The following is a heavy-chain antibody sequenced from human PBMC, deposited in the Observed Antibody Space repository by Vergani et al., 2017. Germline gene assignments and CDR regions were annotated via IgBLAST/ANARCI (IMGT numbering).Heavy chain of an antibody. CDR1: GGTFSSYA. Sequence: VSCKASGGTFSSYAISWVRQAPGQGLEWMGGIIPIFGTANYAQKFQGRVTITADESTSTAYMELSSLRSEDTAVYYCARGIAAADTFDYWGQGTLVTVSS. J-gene: IGHJ4*02. V-gene: IGHV1-69*01. D-gene: IGHD6-13*01. CDR2: IIPIFGTA. CDR3: ARGIAAADTFDY.